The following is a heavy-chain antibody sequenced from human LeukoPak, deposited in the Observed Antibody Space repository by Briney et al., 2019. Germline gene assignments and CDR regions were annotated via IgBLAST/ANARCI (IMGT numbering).Heavy chain of an antibody. D-gene: IGHD3-22*01. CDR3: AKNSLPYDSSGPLDY. CDR2: INWNGGST. CDR1: GFTFDDYG. Sequence: GGSLRLSCAASGFTFDDYGMSWVRQAPGKGLEWVSGINWNGGSTGYADSVKGRFTISRDNSKNTLYLQMNSLRAEDTAVYYCAKNSLPYDSSGPLDYWGQGTLATVSS. V-gene: IGHV3-20*04. J-gene: IGHJ4*02.